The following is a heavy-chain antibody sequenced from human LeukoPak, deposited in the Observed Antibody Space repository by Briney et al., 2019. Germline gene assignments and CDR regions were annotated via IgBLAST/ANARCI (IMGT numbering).Heavy chain of an antibody. CDR3: ARDPAHYYDSSGNYGMDV. V-gene: IGHV3-21*01. Sequence: GGSLRLSCAASGFTFSSYSMNWVRQAPGKELEWVSSISSSSSYIYYADSVKGRFTISRDNAKNSLYLQMNSLRAEDTAVYYCARDPAHYYDSSGNYGMDVWGQGTTVTVSS. CDR1: GFTFSSYS. J-gene: IGHJ6*02. CDR2: ISSSSSYI. D-gene: IGHD3-22*01.